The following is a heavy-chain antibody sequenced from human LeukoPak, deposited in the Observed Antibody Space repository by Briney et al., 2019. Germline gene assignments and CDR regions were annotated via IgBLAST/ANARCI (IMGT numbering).Heavy chain of an antibody. Sequence: GGSLRLSCAASGFTFSSYSMNWVRQAPGKGLEWVSSISSSSSYIYYADSVKGRFTISRDNAKNSLYLQMNSLKTEDTAVYYCTTDFAGTGDAFDIWGQGTMVTVSS. CDR1: GFTFSSYS. D-gene: IGHD1-7*01. CDR2: ISSSSSYI. V-gene: IGHV3-21*03. J-gene: IGHJ3*02. CDR3: TTDFAGTGDAFDI.